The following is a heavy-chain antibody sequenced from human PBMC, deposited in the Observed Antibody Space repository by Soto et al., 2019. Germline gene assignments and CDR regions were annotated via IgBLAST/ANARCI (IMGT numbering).Heavy chain of an antibody. D-gene: IGHD6-13*01. V-gene: IGHV1-3*01. J-gene: IGHJ3*02. CDR2: INAGNGNT. CDR1: GYTFTSYA. Sequence: ASVQVSCKASGYTFTSYAMHWVRQAPGQRFEWLGWINAGNGNTKYSQKFQGRVTITRDTSASTAYMELSSLRSEDTAVYYCAREGGYSSSWYDGAFDIWGQGTMVTV. CDR3: AREGGYSSSWYDGAFDI.